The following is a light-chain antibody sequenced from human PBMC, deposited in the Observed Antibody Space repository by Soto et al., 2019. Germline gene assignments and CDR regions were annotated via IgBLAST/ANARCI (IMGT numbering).Light chain of an antibody. J-gene: IGKJ4*01. V-gene: IGKV3-11*01. Sequence: PGESATLSCRASQSVRSSLAWYQQKPGQAPRLLIYDASNRATGIPARFSGSGSGTDFTLTISSLEPEDFAVYYCQQRSSWLLTFGGGTKVEIK. CDR3: QQRSSWLLT. CDR1: QSVRSS. CDR2: DAS.